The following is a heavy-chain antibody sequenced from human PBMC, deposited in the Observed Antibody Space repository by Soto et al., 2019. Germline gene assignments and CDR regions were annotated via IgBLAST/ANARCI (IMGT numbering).Heavy chain of an antibody. V-gene: IGHV3-23*01. CDR1: GFTFSSYA. Sequence: GGSLRLSCAASGFTFSSYAMSWVRQAPGKGLEWVSAISGSGGSTYYADSVKGRFTISRDNSKNTLYLQMNSLRAEDTAVYYCAKDWRQRGVPAAMRSPKGNWFDPWGQGTLVTVSS. D-gene: IGHD2-2*01. J-gene: IGHJ5*02. CDR3: AKDWRQRGVPAAMRSPKGNWFDP. CDR2: ISGSGGST.